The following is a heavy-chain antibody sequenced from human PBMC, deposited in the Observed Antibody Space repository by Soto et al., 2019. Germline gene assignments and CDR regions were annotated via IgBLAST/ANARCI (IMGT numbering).Heavy chain of an antibody. D-gene: IGHD4-17*01. CDR3: ARLMTTVVTTFDY. CDR2: ISYDGSNK. Sequence: QVQLVESGGGVVQPGRSLRLSCAASGFTFSSYAMHWVRQAPGKGLEWVAVISYDGSNKYYADSVKGRFTISRDNSKNTLYLQMNSLRAEDTAVYYCARLMTTVVTTFDYWGQGTLVTVSS. CDR1: GFTFSSYA. V-gene: IGHV3-30-3*01. J-gene: IGHJ4*02.